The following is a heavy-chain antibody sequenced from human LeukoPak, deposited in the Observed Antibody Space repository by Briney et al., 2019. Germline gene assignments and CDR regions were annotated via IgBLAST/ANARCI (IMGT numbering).Heavy chain of an antibody. CDR3: AKDTGPAAGITADY. CDR2: IRGSDDST. Sequence: GGSLRLSCAASGFTFSSYAMTWVRQAPGKGLEWVSTIRGSDDSTYYADSVKGRFTISRDNSKNALYLQMNSLRAEDTAIYYCAKDTGPAAGITADYWGQGTLVTVSS. D-gene: IGHD6-13*01. CDR1: GFTFSSYA. J-gene: IGHJ4*02. V-gene: IGHV3-23*01.